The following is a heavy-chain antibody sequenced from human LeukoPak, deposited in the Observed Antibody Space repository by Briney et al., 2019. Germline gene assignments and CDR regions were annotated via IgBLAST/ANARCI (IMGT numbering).Heavy chain of an antibody. CDR2: IKWNGGST. Sequence: GGSLRLSCAASGFIFSSYGMHWVRQAPGKGLEWVSSIKWNGGSTGYADSVKGRFTISRDNAKNSLYLQMNSLRAEDTALYYCARDGGDCSGDSCYVDYWGQGTLVTVSS. CDR3: ARDGGDCSGDSCYVDY. J-gene: IGHJ4*02. D-gene: IGHD2-15*01. CDR1: GFIFSSYG. V-gene: IGHV3-20*04.